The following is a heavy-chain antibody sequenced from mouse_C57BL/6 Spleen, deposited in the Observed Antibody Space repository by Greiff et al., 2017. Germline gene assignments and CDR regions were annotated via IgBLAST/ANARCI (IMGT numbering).Heavy chain of an antibody. Sequence: VQLVESGAELAKPGASVKLSCKASGYTFTSYWMHWVKQRPGQGLEWIGYINPSSGYTKYNQKFKDKATLTADKSSSTAYMQLSSLTYEDSAVYYCARSVTGTDYAMDYWGQGTSVTVSS. V-gene: IGHV1-7*01. CDR3: ARSVTGTDYAMDY. CDR1: GYTFTSYW. CDR2: INPSSGYT. J-gene: IGHJ4*01. D-gene: IGHD4-1*01.